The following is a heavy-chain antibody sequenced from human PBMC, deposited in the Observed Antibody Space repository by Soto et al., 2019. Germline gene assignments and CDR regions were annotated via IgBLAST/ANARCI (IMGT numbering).Heavy chain of an antibody. D-gene: IGHD3-22*01. CDR1: GYTFTSYA. CDR2: INAGNGNT. CDR3: ARDKNYYDSSGYYLLYCFDY. V-gene: IGHV1-3*01. Sequence: GASVKVSCKASGYTFTSYAMHWVRQAPGQRPEWMGWINAGNGNTKYSQKFQGRVTITRATSASTAYMELSSLRSEDTAVYYCARDKNYYDSSGYYLLYCFDYWGQGTLVTVAS. J-gene: IGHJ4*02.